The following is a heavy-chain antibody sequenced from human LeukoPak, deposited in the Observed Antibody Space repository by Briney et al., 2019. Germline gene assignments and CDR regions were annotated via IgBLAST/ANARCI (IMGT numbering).Heavy chain of an antibody. CDR1: GITFRSYG. CDR3: ATDRATQYFDY. V-gene: IGHV3-33*01. J-gene: IGHJ4*02. Sequence: GRSLRLSCAASGITFRSYGMHWVRQAPGKGLEWVAFIWYDGSNKYYADSVKGRFTISRDNSRNTLFLQMNSLRAEDTAVYYCATDRATQYFDYWGQGTPVSVSS. CDR2: IWYDGSNK. D-gene: IGHD2-15*01.